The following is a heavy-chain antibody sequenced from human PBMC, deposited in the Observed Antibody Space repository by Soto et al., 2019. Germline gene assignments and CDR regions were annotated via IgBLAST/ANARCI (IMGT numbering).Heavy chain of an antibody. Sequence: SETLSLTCTVSGGSISSSSYYLGWIRQPPGKGLEWIGSIYYSGSTYYNPSLKSRVTISVDTSKNQFSLKLSSVTAADTAVYYCARGASKPIYEARDNWFDTWGQGTLVTVSS. CDR1: GGSISSSSYY. V-gene: IGHV4-39*01. CDR2: IYYSGST. D-gene: IGHD3-22*01. CDR3: ARGASKPIYEARDNWFDT. J-gene: IGHJ5*02.